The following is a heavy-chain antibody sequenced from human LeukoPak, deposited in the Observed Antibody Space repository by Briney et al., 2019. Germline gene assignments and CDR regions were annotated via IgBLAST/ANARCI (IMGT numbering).Heavy chain of an antibody. Sequence: GGSLRLSCAASGFTVSSNYMSWVRQAPGKGLEWVSVIYSGGSTYYADSVKGRFTISRDNSKNTLYLQMNSLRAEDTAVYYCARDQTYYDILTGYYSSWFDPWGQGTLVTVSS. CDR3: ARDQTYYDILTGYYSSWFDP. CDR1: GFTVSSNY. D-gene: IGHD3-9*01. V-gene: IGHV3-53*01. J-gene: IGHJ5*02. CDR2: IYSGGST.